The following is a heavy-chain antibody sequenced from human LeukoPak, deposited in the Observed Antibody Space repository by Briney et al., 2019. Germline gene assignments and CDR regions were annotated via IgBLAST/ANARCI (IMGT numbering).Heavy chain of an antibody. D-gene: IGHD2-2*01. CDR1: GFTFTSSA. CDR2: IVVGSGNT. CDR3: AADRDFYCSSTSCYPAYGMDV. V-gene: IGHV1-58*01. J-gene: IGHJ6*02. Sequence: ASVTVSCKASGFTFTSSAVQWVRQARGQRLEWIGWIVVGSGNTNYAQKFQERVTITRDMSTSTAYMELSSLRSEDTAVYYCAADRDFYCSSTSCYPAYGMDVWGQGTTVTVSS.